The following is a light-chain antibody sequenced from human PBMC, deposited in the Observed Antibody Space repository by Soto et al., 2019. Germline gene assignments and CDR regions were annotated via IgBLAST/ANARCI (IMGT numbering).Light chain of an antibody. CDR3: QQFGSSPTP. V-gene: IGKV3-20*01. J-gene: IGKJ2*01. Sequence: EIVLTQSPGTLSLSPGERATLSCRASQSVTSSFLAWYQQKPGQAPRLLIYGASSRATGIPDRFSGSGSGTDFTLTISRLEPEYFEVYYFQQFGSSPTPFGQGHKLKIK. CDR2: GAS. CDR1: QSVTSSF.